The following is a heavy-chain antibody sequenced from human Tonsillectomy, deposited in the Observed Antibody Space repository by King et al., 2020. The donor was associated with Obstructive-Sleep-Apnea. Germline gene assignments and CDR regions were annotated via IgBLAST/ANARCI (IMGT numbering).Heavy chain of an antibody. CDR3: ARVVTDYYDSSGYLY. D-gene: IGHD3-22*01. Sequence: QLVQSGAEVKKPGASVKVSCEASGYTFTGYYIHWVRQAPGQGLEWMGWINPDSGGTNYAQKFQGRVTMTSDTSISTAYMELSSLRSDDTAVFYCARVVTDYYDSSGYLYWDQGTLVSVSS. J-gene: IGHJ4*02. CDR1: GYTFTGYY. CDR2: INPDSGGT. V-gene: IGHV1-2*02.